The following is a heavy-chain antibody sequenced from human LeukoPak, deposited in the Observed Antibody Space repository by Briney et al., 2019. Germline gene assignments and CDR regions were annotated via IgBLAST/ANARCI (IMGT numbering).Heavy chain of an antibody. V-gene: IGHV4-31*03. CDR1: GGSISSGGYY. D-gene: IGHD5-12*01. Sequence: SETLSLTCPVSGGSISSGGYYWSWVRQHPGKGLEWIGYIYYSGSTYYNPSLKSRVTISVDTSKNQFSLKLSSVTAADTAVYYCARAGYYLLGGGKKINWFDPWGQGTLVTVSS. CDR2: IYYSGST. J-gene: IGHJ5*02. CDR3: ARAGYYLLGGGKKINWFDP.